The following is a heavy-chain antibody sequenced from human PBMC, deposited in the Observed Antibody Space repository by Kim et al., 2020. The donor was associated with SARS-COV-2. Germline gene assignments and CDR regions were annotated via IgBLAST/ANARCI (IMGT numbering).Heavy chain of an antibody. V-gene: IGHV2-5*02. D-gene: IGHD1-1*01. Sequence: SGPTLVKPTQTLTLTCTFSGFSLSTSGVGVGWIRQPPGKALEWLALIYWDDDKRYSPSLKSRLTITKDTSKNQVVLTMTNMDPVDTATYYCAHRRRTGTEGDAFDIWGQGTMVTVSS. CDR3: AHRRRTGTEGDAFDI. CDR2: IYWDDDK. CDR1: GFSLSTSGVG. J-gene: IGHJ3*02.